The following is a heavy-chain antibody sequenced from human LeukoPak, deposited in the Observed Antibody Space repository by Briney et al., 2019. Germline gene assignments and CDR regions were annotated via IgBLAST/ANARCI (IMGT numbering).Heavy chain of an antibody. Sequence: GGSLRLSCAASGFTFSSYAMSWVRQAPGKGLEWVSGISGSDGSTNYADSVKGRFTISRDNAKNSLYLQMNSLRAEDTAVYYCASPAVRGVITYYFDYWGQGTLVTVSS. J-gene: IGHJ4*02. V-gene: IGHV3-23*01. CDR3: ASPAVRGVITYYFDY. D-gene: IGHD3-10*01. CDR1: GFTFSSYA. CDR2: ISGSDGST.